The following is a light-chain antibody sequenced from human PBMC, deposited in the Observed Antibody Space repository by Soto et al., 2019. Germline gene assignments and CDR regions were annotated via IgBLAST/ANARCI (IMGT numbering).Light chain of an antibody. CDR3: SSYTSSSTPGV. CDR1: SSDVGDYNY. CDR2: DVS. J-gene: IGLJ1*01. V-gene: IGLV2-14*01. Sequence: QSALTQPASVSGSPGQSITISCTGTSSDVGDYNYVSWYQQHPGKAPKLMIYDVSNRPSGVFNRFSGSKSGNTAALTISGLQAEDEADYYCSSYTSSSTPGVFGTGTKVTVL.